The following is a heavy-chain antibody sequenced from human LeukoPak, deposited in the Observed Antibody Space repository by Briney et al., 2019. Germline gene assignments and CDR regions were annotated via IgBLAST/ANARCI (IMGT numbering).Heavy chain of an antibody. V-gene: IGHV1-18*01. D-gene: IGHD3-22*01. CDR1: GYTFTSYG. CDR2: ISAYNGNT. CDR3: ARGAGGNYYDSSGYPDAFDI. J-gene: IGHJ3*02. Sequence: GASVKVSCKASGYTFTSYGISRVRQAPGQGLEWMGWISAYNGNTNYAQKLQGRVTTTTDTSTSTAYMELRSLRSDDTAVYYCARGAGGNYYDSSGYPDAFDIWGQGTMVTVSS.